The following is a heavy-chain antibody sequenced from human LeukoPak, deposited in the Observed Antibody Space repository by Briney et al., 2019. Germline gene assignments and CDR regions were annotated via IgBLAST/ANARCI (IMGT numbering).Heavy chain of an antibody. CDR2: ISGSGGST. Sequence: PGGSLRLSCAASGFTFSSYAMSWVRQAPGKGLEWVSAISGSGGSTYYADSVKGRFTISRDNSKNTLYLRMNSLRVEDTAVYYCAKHRGYSSDWFDPWGQGTLVTVSS. CDR1: GFTFSSYA. V-gene: IGHV3-23*01. CDR3: AKHRGYSSDWFDP. J-gene: IGHJ5*02. D-gene: IGHD5-18*01.